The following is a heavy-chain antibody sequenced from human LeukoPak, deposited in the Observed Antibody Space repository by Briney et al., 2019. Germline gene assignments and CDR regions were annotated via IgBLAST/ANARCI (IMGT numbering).Heavy chain of an antibody. Sequence: GGSLRLSCAASGFTFTSYGIHWVRQAPGKGLEWVAIMSNDGSNNYYADSVKGRFTISRDNSKNTVYLQMNSLRAEDTAVYYCAKTLSGIFGAFDIWGQGTMVTVSS. CDR2: MSNDGSNN. V-gene: IGHV3-30*18. D-gene: IGHD3-3*02. CDR3: AKTLSGIFGAFDI. J-gene: IGHJ3*02. CDR1: GFTFTSYG.